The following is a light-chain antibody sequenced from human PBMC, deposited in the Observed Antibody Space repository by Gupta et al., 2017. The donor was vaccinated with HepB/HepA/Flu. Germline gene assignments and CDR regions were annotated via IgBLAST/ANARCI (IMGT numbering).Light chain of an antibody. CDR2: DVT. Sequence: QSALTQARPVTGSPGQSVTISCTGTSDVVGSWRYVTWYQQYPGKAPKLILYDVTKRPSGVPDRFSGSESANTASLTISGLQPHDDADYYCCSSAGRFMVFGGGTKLTVL. CDR3: CSSAGRFMV. J-gene: IGLJ2*01. CDR1: SDVVGSWRY. V-gene: IGLV2-11*01.